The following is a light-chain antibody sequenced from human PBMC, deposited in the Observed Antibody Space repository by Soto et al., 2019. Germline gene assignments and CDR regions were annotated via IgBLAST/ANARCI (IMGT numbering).Light chain of an antibody. CDR3: QQRSNWPPSVT. Sequence: ESVLTQSPSTLSLSPGRTATLSCRAGQSVRNYLAWYQQKPGPAPRLLXYDASNRATGIPARFSGSGSGKDFTLTISSLEPEDFAVYYCQQRSNWPPSVTFGQGTRLEIK. J-gene: IGKJ5*01. CDR1: QSVRNY. V-gene: IGKV3-11*01. CDR2: DAS.